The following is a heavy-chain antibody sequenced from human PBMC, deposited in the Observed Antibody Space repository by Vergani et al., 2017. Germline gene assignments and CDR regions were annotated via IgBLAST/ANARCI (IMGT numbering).Heavy chain of an antibody. V-gene: IGHV3-23*01. CDR2: ISGSGGST. CDR1: GFTFSSYA. J-gene: IGHJ4*02. CDR3: AKDGEFLEWLLSTYFDY. D-gene: IGHD3-3*01. Sequence: EVQLLESGGGLVKPGGSLRLSCAASGFTFSSYAMSWVRQAPGKGLEWVSAISGSGGSTYYADSVKGRFTISRDNSKNTLYLQMNSLRAEDTAVYYCAKDGEFLEWLLSTYFDYWGQGTLVTVSS.